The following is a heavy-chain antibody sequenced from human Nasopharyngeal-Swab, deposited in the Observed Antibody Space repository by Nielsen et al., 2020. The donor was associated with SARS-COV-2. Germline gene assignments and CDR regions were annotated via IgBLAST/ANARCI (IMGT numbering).Heavy chain of an antibody. V-gene: IGHV4-31*02. D-gene: IGHD2-21*02. J-gene: IGHJ4*02. CDR3: ARARRNFVVVPVFDY. Sequence: RQAPGKGLEWIGNIYYSWSTYYNPSLKSRVTISVDTSKNQFSLKLSSVIAADTAAYYCARARRNFVVVPVFDYWGQGTLVTVSS. CDR2: IYYSWST.